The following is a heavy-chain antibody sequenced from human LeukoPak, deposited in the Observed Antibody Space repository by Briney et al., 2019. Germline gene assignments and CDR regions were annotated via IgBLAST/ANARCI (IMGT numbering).Heavy chain of an antibody. J-gene: IGHJ4*02. CDR3: ARVRGGYNNPFDY. V-gene: IGHV4-61*01. CDR1: GGSISSSSCY. Sequence: SETLSLTCTVSGGSISSSSCYWSWIRQPPGKGLEWIGYIYYSGSTNYNPSLKSRVTISVDTSKNQFSLKLSSVTAADTAVYYCARVRGGYNNPFDYWGQGTLVTVSS. D-gene: IGHD5-24*01. CDR2: IYYSGST.